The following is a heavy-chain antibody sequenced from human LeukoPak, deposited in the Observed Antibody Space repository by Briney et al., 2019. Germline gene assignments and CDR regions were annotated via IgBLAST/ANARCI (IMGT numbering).Heavy chain of an antibody. CDR3: ARDSCSRGSCYSTFDY. CDR2: INGDGSST. D-gene: IGHD2-15*01. V-gene: IGHV3-74*01. Sequence: GGSLRLSCVASGFTFSNYWMHWVRQAPGKGLVWVSRINGDGSSTIYADSVKGRFTISRDNAKNAFYLQMNSLRAEDTAVYYCARDSCSRGSCYSTFDYWGQGTLVTVSS. J-gene: IGHJ4*02. CDR1: GFTFSNYW.